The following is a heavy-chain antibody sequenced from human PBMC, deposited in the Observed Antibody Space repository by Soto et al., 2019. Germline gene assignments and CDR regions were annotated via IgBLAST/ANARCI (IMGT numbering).Heavy chain of an antibody. V-gene: IGHV3-23*01. J-gene: IGHJ4*02. Sequence: GGSLRLSCAASGFTFSSYAMSWVRQAPGKGLEWVSAISGSGGSTYYADSVKGRFTISRDNSNNTLYLQMNSLRAEDTAVYYCAKKTSATFGGVIAPDYWGQGTLVTVSS. D-gene: IGHD3-16*02. CDR3: AKKTSATFGGVIAPDY. CDR2: ISGSGGST. CDR1: GFTFSSYA.